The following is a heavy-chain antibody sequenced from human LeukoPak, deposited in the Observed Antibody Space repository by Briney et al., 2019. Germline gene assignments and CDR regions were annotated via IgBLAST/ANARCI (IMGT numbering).Heavy chain of an antibody. V-gene: IGHV4-4*02. CDR3: ATYYDRSGYKWDY. J-gene: IGHJ4*02. Sequence: PSETLSLTCAVSGGSISNSNWWSWVRQSPGKGLEWIGEIHHGGSTTYNPSLKSRVTISLDESKNQFSLKLNSATAADTAMYYCATYYDRSGYKWDYWGQGTLVTVSS. CDR2: IHHGGST. D-gene: IGHD3-22*01. CDR1: GGSISNSNW.